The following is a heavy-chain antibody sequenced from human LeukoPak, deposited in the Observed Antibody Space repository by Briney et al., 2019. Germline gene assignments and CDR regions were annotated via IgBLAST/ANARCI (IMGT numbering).Heavy chain of an antibody. CDR2: IYHSGST. Sequence: SETLSLTCTVSGYSISSGYYWGWIRQPPGKGLEWIGSIYHSGSTYYNPSPKSRVTISVDTSKNQFSLKLSSVTAADTAVYYCARMGNPATVTADYWGQGTLVTVSS. D-gene: IGHD4-17*01. J-gene: IGHJ4*02. CDR1: GYSISSGYY. CDR3: ARMGNPATVTADY. V-gene: IGHV4-38-2*02.